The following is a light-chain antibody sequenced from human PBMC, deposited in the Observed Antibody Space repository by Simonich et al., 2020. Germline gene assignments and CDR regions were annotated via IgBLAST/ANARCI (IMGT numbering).Light chain of an antibody. CDR3: QQYGSSTPLT. J-gene: IGKJ4*01. CDR1: QSVSSSY. CDR2: DAS. Sequence: EIVLTQSPGTLSLSPGERATLSCRASQSVSSSYLAWYQQKPGLAPRLLIYDASSRATGIPDRFSGSGSGTDFTLTISRLEPEDFAVYYCQQYGSSTPLTFGGGTKVEIK. V-gene: IGKV3D-20*01.